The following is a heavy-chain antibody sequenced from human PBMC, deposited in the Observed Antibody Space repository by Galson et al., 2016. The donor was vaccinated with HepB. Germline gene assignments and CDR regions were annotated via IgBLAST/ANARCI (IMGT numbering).Heavy chain of an antibody. CDR2: ITGSGGWI. Sequence: SLRLSCAASGFTFSSYAMSWVRQAPGKGLEWVSTITGSGGWIKYADSVKGRLITSRDNSKNTLYLQLNSLRAEDTAEYYCANDGGYCSDATCYYRNSWGQGTLVTAAS. CDR3: ANDGGYCSDATCYYRNS. J-gene: IGHJ4*02. D-gene: IGHD2-15*01. V-gene: IGHV3-23*01. CDR1: GFTFSSYA.